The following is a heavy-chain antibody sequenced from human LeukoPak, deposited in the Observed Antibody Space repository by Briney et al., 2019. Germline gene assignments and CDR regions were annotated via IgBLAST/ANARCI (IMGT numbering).Heavy chain of an antibody. V-gene: IGHV1-69*05. CDR2: IIPIFGTE. CDR1: GGTFSSHA. D-gene: IGHD3-10*01. Sequence: SVKVSCKASGGTFSSHAISWVRQAPGQGREWMGGIIPIFGTENYAQKFQGRVTITTDESTSTAYMEVSSLRSEDTAVYYCARGGNYYGSGSTKGSYFDYWGQGTLVTVSS. J-gene: IGHJ4*02. CDR3: ARGGNYYGSGSTKGSYFDY.